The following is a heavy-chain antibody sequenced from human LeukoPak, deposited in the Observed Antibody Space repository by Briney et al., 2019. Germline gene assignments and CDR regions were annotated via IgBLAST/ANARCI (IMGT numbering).Heavy chain of an antibody. Sequence: SEPLSLPCTVSDHPMSRFYGHCLRQPAEKTLVGSGPIYSGGSTDYKPSRNRRVTMLVDTSKHHFSLKLNSLTAADTAVYYCAREGVSWRYSTMGHIDRWGQGILVTVSS. CDR3: AREGVSWRYSTMGHIDR. V-gene: IGHV4-4*07. CDR2: IYSGGST. CDR1: DHPMSRFY. D-gene: IGHD3-16*01. J-gene: IGHJ5*02.